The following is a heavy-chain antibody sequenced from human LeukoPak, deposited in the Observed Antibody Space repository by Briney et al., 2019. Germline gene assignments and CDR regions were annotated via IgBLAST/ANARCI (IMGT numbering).Heavy chain of an antibody. CDR1: GFTFSHAA. V-gene: IGHV3-48*03. CDR2: ISSSGSTI. J-gene: IGHJ6*04. D-gene: IGHD3-10*02. Sequence: AGGSLRLSCAASGFTFSHAAMNWVRQAPGKGLEWVSYISSSGSTIYYADSVKGRFTISRDNAKNSLYLQMNSLRAEDTAVYYCAELGITMIGGVWGKGTTVTISS. CDR3: AELGITMIGGV.